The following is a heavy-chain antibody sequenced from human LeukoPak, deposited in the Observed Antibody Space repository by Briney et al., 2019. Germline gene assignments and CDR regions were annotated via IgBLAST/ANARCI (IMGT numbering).Heavy chain of an antibody. CDR3: ATGTSWYYYY. CDR2: MYHSGST. D-gene: IGHD6-13*01. Sequence: TSSETLSLTCAVSGGSISNDKWWSWVRQSPVKGLEWIGEMYHSGSTNYNPSLKSRVTISVDKSNNQFSLKLISVTAGDTGMYYCATGTSWYYYYWGEGTLVTVSS. J-gene: IGHJ4*02. CDR1: GGSISNDKW. V-gene: IGHV4-4*02.